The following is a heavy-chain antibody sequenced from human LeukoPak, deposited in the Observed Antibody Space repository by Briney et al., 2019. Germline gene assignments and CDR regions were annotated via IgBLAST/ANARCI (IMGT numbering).Heavy chain of an antibody. V-gene: IGHV3-48*04. CDR1: GFTFSDFR. Sequence: GGSLRLSCGASGFTFSDFRMTWVRQAPGKGVGWVSYFSSGNSTIYYADAVKGRFTISSDNAKESLYLQMNSLRAEDIAVFYCARRGSGEVTSSYFDYWRQGTLNSVPS. D-gene: IGHD6-25*01. J-gene: IGHJ4*02. CDR2: FSSGNSTI. CDR3: ARRGSGEVTSSYFDY.